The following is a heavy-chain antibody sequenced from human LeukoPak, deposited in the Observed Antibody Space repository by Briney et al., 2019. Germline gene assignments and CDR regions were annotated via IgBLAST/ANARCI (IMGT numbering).Heavy chain of an antibody. V-gene: IGHV5-51*01. CDR2: IYPGDSDT. Sequence: GESLKISCKGSGYSFTSYWIGWVRQMPGKGLGWMGIIYPGDSDTRYSPSFQGQVTISADKSISTAYLQWSSLKASDTAMYYCARHRGYSYGPSFDFDYWGQGTLVTVSS. CDR1: GYSFTSYW. J-gene: IGHJ4*02. CDR3: ARHRGYSYGPSFDFDY. D-gene: IGHD5-18*01.